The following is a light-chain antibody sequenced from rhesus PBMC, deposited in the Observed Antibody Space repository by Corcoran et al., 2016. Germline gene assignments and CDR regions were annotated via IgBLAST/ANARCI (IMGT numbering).Light chain of an antibody. CDR1: QSRLYSSNNKNY. CDR2: WAS. Sequence: DIVMTQSPDSLAVSLGERVTINCKSSQSRLYSSNNKNYLAWYQQKPGPAPKLLIYWASTRESGVPNRFSGSGSGKDFTLTISGLKAEDVAVYYCQQYYSSPLTFGGGTKVEIE. J-gene: IGKJ4*01. V-gene: IGKV4-1*01. CDR3: QQYYSSPLT.